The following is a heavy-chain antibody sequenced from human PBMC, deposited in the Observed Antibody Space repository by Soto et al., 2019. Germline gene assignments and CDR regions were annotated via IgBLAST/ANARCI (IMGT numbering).Heavy chain of an antibody. J-gene: IGHJ4*02. V-gene: IGHV4-39*01. D-gene: IGHD3-22*01. CDR3: AAHDSGGYYAEY. CDR1: GDSVTISDYY. CDR2: IHYSGST. Sequence: QLQLQESGPGLVKPSETLSLTCTVSGDSVTISDYYWGWIRQPPGKGLEWIGSIHYSGSTYYNPSLKSHVTISGDTSKKQFSLKLTSVTAADAAVYYCAAHDSGGYYAEYWGQGTLVTVSA.